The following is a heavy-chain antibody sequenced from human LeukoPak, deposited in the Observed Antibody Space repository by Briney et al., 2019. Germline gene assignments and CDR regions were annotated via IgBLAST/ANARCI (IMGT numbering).Heavy chain of an antibody. CDR3: ARGVLHYYDCSEHPPFQH. D-gene: IGHD3-22*01. Sequence: GGSLRLSCAAARFTFSSYAMSWVRQAPGKGLEWVSSILGSGGSTYYADSVKGRFTITRDNSTNTLYLQMNSPRAEDTAVYYCARGVLHYYDCSEHPPFQHWGQGTLVTVSS. CDR2: ILGSGGST. CDR1: RFTFSSYA. J-gene: IGHJ1*01. V-gene: IGHV3-23*01.